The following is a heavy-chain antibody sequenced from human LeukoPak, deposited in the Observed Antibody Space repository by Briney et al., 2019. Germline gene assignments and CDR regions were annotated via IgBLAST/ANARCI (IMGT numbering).Heavy chain of an antibody. D-gene: IGHD6-19*01. Sequence: VASVKVSCKASGYTFTGYYMHWVRQAPGQGLEWMGWINPNSGGTNYAQKFQGRVTMTRDTSISTAYMELSRLRSDDTAVYYCARERGTLAVAGVAVDIWGQGTMVTVSS. CDR2: INPNSGGT. CDR3: ARERGTLAVAGVAVDI. CDR1: GYTFTGYY. J-gene: IGHJ3*02. V-gene: IGHV1-2*02.